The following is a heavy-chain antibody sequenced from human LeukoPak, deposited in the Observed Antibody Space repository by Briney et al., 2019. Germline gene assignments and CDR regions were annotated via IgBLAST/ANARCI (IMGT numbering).Heavy chain of an antibody. D-gene: IGHD5-12*01. V-gene: IGHV1-2*02. J-gene: IGHJ3*02. Sequence: GASVKVSCKASGYTFTGHYLHWVRQAPGQGLEWMGWINPNIGDTNYAQKIQGRVTMTRDTSISTVYMELRRLTSDDTALYYCAREFGGYETGDAFDIWGQGTRVTVSS. CDR1: GYTFTGHY. CDR3: AREFGGYETGDAFDI. CDR2: INPNIGDT.